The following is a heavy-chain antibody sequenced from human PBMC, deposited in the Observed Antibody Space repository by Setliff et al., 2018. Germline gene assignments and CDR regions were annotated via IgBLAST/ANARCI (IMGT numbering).Heavy chain of an antibody. CDR3: ARRRWLQFYYYYGMDV. D-gene: IGHD4-4*01. CDR1: GGSISSYY. J-gene: IGHJ6*02. CDR2: IYIGGST. V-gene: IGHV4-4*07. Sequence: SETLSLTCTVSGGSISSYYWSWIRQPAGKGLEWIGHIYIGGSTYYNPSLKSRVTISVDTSKNQFSLKLSSVTAADTAVYYCARRRWLQFYYYYGMDVWGQGTTVTVS.